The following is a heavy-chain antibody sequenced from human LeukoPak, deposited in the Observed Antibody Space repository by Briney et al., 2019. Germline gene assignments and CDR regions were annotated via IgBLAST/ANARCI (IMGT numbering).Heavy chain of an antibody. V-gene: IGHV1-69*04. Sequence: SVKVSCTASGGTFSSYAISWVRQAPGQGLEWMGRIIPILGIANYAQKFQGRVTITADKSTSTAYMELSSLRSEDTAVYYCARDLIYCSSTSCYPKDFDYWGQGTLVTVSS. CDR3: ARDLIYCSSTSCYPKDFDY. D-gene: IGHD2-2*01. J-gene: IGHJ4*02. CDR2: IIPILGIA. CDR1: GGTFSSYA.